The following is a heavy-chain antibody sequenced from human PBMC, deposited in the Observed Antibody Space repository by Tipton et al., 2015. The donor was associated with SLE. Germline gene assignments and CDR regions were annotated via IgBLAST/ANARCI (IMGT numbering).Heavy chain of an antibody. Sequence: QLVQSGAEVKKPGSSVKVSCKASGGTFSNYAISWVRQAPGQGLEWMGGIIPMFGTTNYAQKFQGRVTITADESTSTAYMELSSLRSEDTAVYYCAQNYYDSSGYYPAEYFQHWGQGTLVTVSS. D-gene: IGHD3-22*01. CDR3: AQNYYDSSGYYPAEYFQH. CDR2: IIPMFGTT. J-gene: IGHJ1*01. V-gene: IGHV1-69*01. CDR1: GGTFSNYA.